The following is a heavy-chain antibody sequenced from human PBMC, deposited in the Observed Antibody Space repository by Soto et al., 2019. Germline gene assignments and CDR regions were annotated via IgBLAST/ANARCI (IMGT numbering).Heavy chain of an antibody. CDR3: AHSFIGYYYDSSGSNWFDP. Sequence: QITLKESGPTLVNPTQTLTLTCTFSGFSLSTSGVGVGWIRQPPGKALEWLALIYWDDDKRYSPSLKSRLTITQDTSKNQVVLTMTTMDPVDTATYYCAHSFIGYYYDSSGSNWFDPWGQGTLVTVSS. CDR1: GFSLSTSGVG. J-gene: IGHJ5*02. CDR2: IYWDDDK. D-gene: IGHD3-22*01. V-gene: IGHV2-5*02.